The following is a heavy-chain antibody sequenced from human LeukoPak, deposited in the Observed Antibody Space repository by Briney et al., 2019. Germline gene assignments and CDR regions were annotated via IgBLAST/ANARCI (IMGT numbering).Heavy chain of an antibody. CDR3: ASETYYYDSSGYSPYYFDY. D-gene: IGHD3-22*01. CDR1: GGSISSYY. Sequence: SETLSLTCTVSGGSISSYYWSWIRQPAGKGLEWIGRIYTSGSTNYNPSLKSRVTMSVDTSKNQFSLKLSSVTAADTAVYYCASETYYYDSSGYSPYYFDYWGQGTLVTVSS. V-gene: IGHV4-4*07. J-gene: IGHJ4*02. CDR2: IYTSGST.